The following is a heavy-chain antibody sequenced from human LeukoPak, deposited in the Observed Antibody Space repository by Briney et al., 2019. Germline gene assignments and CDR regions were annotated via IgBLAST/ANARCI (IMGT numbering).Heavy chain of an antibody. V-gene: IGHV4-34*01. CDR2: INHSGST. CDR3: ARLVAVAGTYYYYYMDV. J-gene: IGHJ6*03. CDR1: GGSFSGYY. Sequence: PSETLSLTCAVYGGSFSGYYWSWIRQPPGKGLEWIGEINHSGSTNYNPSLKSRVTISVDTSKNQFSLKLSSVTAAGTAVYYCARLVAVAGTYYYYYMDVWGKGTTVTISS. D-gene: IGHD6-19*01.